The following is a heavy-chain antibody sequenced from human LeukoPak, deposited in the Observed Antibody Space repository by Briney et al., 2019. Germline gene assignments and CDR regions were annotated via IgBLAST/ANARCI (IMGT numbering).Heavy chain of an antibody. V-gene: IGHV3-21*01. CDR1: GFTLSDYV. CDR3: ARGSYDSSGQFDY. D-gene: IGHD3-22*01. Sequence: GGSLRLSCAASGFTLSDYVMNWVRQAPGKGLEWVSYISTHGNYIYYADSLKGRFTISRDNAENSLFLQMNSLRAEDTAVYYCARGSYDSSGQFDYWGQGTLVTVSS. J-gene: IGHJ4*02. CDR2: ISTHGNYI.